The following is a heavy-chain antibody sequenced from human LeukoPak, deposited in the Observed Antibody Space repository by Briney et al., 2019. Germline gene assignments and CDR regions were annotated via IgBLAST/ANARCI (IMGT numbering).Heavy chain of an antibody. V-gene: IGHV3-49*04. J-gene: IGHJ4*02. CDR3: TKTYYDFWSGYGYFDY. CDR1: GFTFGDYA. D-gene: IGHD3-3*01. Sequence: GGSLRLSCTASGFTFGDYAMSWVRQAPGKGLEWVGFIRSKAYGGTTEYAASVKGRFTISRDDSKSIAYLQMNSLKTEDTAVYYCTKTYYDFWSGYGYFDYWGQGTLVTVSS. CDR2: IRSKAYGGTT.